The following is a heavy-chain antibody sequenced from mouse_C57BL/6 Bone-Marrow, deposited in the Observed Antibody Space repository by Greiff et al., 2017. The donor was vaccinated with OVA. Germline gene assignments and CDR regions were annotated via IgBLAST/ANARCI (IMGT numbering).Heavy chain of an antibody. CDR1: GISITTGNYR. CDR2: IYYSGTI. CDR3: ARDRGGGFFDY. Sequence: EVHLVESGPGLVKPSQTVFLTCTVTGISITTGNYRWSWIRQFPGNKLEWLGYIYYSGTITYNPSLTSRTTITRDTPKNQFFLEMNSLTAEDTATYYCARDRGGGFFDYWGQGTTLTVSS. D-gene: IGHD1-1*02. J-gene: IGHJ2*01. V-gene: IGHV3-5*01.